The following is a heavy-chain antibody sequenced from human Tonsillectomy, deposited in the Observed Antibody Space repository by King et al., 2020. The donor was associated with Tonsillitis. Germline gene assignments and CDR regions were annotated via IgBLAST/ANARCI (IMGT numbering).Heavy chain of an antibody. CDR3: AKDGGPDYGDYAYYYYGMDV. CDR1: GFTFSSYA. CDR2: ISGSGGST. V-gene: IGHV3-23*04. J-gene: IGHJ6*02. Sequence: VQLVESGGGLVQPGGSLRLSCAASGFTFSSYAMSWVRQAPGKGLEWVSAISGSGGSTYYADSVKGRFTISRDNSKNTLYLQMNSLRAEDTAVYYCAKDGGPDYGDYAYYYYGMDVWGQGTTVTVSS. D-gene: IGHD4-17*01.